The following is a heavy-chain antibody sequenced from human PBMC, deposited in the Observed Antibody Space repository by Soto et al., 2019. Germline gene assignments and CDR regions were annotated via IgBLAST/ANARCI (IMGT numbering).Heavy chain of an antibody. CDR1: GFRFSNYG. Sequence: GGSLRLSCVASGFRFSNYGMSWVRQAPGKGLEWVSGISGNGGHAYYADSVKGRFTISRDNSNNTAYLQMNSLRAEDTAIYYCAKDLEWLIRRFENWGQGTLVTVSS. CDR3: AKDLEWLIRRFEN. CDR2: ISGNGGHA. V-gene: IGHV3-23*01. J-gene: IGHJ4*02. D-gene: IGHD3-22*01.